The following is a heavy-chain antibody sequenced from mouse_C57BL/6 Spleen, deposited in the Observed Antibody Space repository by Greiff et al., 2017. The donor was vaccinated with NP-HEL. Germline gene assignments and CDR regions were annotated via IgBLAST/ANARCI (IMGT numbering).Heavy chain of an antibody. CDR2: IYPGSGST. Sequence: VQLQQPGAELVKPGASVKMSCKASGYTFTSYWITWVKQRPGQGLEWIGDIYPGSGSTNYNEKFKSKATLTVDTSSSTAYMQLSSLTSEDSAVYYCARRAYYYGSFYAMDYWGQGTSVTVSS. J-gene: IGHJ4*01. V-gene: IGHV1-55*01. CDR3: ARRAYYYGSFYAMDY. CDR1: GYTFTSYW. D-gene: IGHD1-1*01.